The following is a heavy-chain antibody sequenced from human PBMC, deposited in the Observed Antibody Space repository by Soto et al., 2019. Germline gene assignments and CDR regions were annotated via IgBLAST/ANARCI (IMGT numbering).Heavy chain of an antibody. V-gene: IGHV5-51*01. CDR2: IYPGDSDT. CDR1: GYSFTSYW. CDR3: ARRYYYGSGSFDYFDY. J-gene: IGHJ4*02. D-gene: IGHD3-10*01. Sequence: GESLKISCKGSGYSFTSYWIGWVRQMPGKGLEWMGIIYPGDSDTRYSPSFQGQVTISADKSISTAYLQWSSLKASDTAMYYCARRYYYGSGSFDYFDYWGQGTLVTVSS.